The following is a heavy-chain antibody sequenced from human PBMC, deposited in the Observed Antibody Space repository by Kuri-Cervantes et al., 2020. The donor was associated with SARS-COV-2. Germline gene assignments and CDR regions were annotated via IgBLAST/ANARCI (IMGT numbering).Heavy chain of an antibody. CDR1: GFTFSTYA. CDR2: IGRSGT. CDR3: AKVSDSMTTVTTLGV. Sequence: GESLKISCAASGFTFSTYAMSWVRQAPGKGLEWVSAIGRSGTYYADSVKGRFTISRDNSKNTLYLQMNSLRAEDTAVYYCAKVSDSMTTVTTLGVWGQGTLVTVSS. D-gene: IGHD4-17*01. J-gene: IGHJ4*02. V-gene: IGHV3-23*01.